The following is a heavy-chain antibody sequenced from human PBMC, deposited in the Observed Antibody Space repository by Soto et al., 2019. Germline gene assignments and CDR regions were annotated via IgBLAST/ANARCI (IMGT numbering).Heavy chain of an antibody. J-gene: IGHJ3*02. D-gene: IGHD6-19*01. CDR2: INHSGST. Sequence: QVQLQQWGAGLLKPSETLSLTCAVYGGSFSGYYWSWIRQPPGKGLEWIGEINHSGSTNYNPSLKGRVTISVDTSKSQFSLKLSSVSAADTAVYYCAGRLTYSSGWLSAFDIWGKGTMVTVSS. V-gene: IGHV4-34*01. CDR3: AGRLTYSSGWLSAFDI. CDR1: GGSFSGYY.